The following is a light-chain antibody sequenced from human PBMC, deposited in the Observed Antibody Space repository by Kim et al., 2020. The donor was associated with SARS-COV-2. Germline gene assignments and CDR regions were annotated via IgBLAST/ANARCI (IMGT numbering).Light chain of an antibody. CDR1: QMISSDY. Sequence: CHGERATPSCRASQMISSDYVAWYQQKSGQAPRLLLFGSSSRATDIPDRFSGSGSGRDFTPTISRLEPEDSAVYYCQQYGTSPRTFGQGTKVDIK. J-gene: IGKJ1*01. CDR3: QQYGTSPRT. V-gene: IGKV3-20*01. CDR2: GSS.